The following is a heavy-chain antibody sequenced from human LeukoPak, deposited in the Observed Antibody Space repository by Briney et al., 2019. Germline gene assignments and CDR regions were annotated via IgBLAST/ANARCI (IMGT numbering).Heavy chain of an antibody. CDR3: ARAADNSGYSDYYYYMDV. J-gene: IGHJ6*03. D-gene: IGHD5-12*01. CDR2: IIPIFGTA. Sequence: SVKVSCKASGGTFSSYAISWVRQAPGQGLEWMGGIIPIFGTANYAQKFQGRVTMTRDTSTSTVYMELSSLRSEDTAVYYCARAADNSGYSDYYYYMDVWGKGTTVTVSS. CDR1: GGTFSSYA. V-gene: IGHV1-69*05.